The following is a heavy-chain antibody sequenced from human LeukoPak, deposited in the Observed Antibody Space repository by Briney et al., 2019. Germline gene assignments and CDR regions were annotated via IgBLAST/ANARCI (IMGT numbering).Heavy chain of an antibody. CDR3: ARRDPPRISLDY. Sequence: SETLSLTCTVSGGSMTSYYWSWIRQPPGQGLEWIGYIYYSGTTISNPSLKSRVSISVDTSKKQFSLNLSSVTAADTAVYYCARRDPPRISLDYWGQGTLVTVSS. CDR2: IYYSGTT. V-gene: IGHV4-59*01. CDR1: GGSMTSYY. J-gene: IGHJ4*02.